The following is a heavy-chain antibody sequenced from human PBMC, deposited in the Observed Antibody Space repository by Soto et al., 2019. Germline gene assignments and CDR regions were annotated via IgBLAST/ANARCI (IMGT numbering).Heavy chain of an antibody. J-gene: IGHJ4*02. Sequence: PSETLSLTCTVSGGSISSYYWSWIRQPPGKGLEWIGYFYYSGSTNYNPSLKSRVTISVATSKNQFSLKLTSVTAADTAVYYCARDKITGLFDYWGQGTLVTVSS. D-gene: IGHD2-8*02. V-gene: IGHV4-59*12. CDR2: FYYSGST. CDR1: GGSISSYY. CDR3: ARDKITGLFDY.